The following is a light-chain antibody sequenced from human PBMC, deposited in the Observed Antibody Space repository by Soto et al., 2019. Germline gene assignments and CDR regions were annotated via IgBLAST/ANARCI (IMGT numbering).Light chain of an antibody. J-gene: IGKJ1*01. CDR3: QQYANWPKT. Sequence: EIVMTQSPATLSVSPGERATLSCRASQSVSNKLVWYQQKPGQAPRLLIYAASTRATGIPARFSGSGSETEFTLTISSLQSEDLAVYYCQQYANWPKTFGQGTKVE. CDR2: AAS. V-gene: IGKV3-15*01. CDR1: QSVSNK.